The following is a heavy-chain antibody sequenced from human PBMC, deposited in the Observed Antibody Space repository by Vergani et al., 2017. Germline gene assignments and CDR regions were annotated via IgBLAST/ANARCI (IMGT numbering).Heavy chain of an antibody. V-gene: IGHV1-69*04. CDR2: IIPILGIA. J-gene: IGHJ4*02. Sequence: QVQLVQSGAEVKKPGSSVKVSCKASGGTFSSYAISWVRQAPGQGLEWMGRIIPILGIANYAQKFQGRVTITADKSTSTAYMELSSLRSEDTAVYYCARTPHDYDSSGEFDYWGQGTLVTVSS. CDR1: GGTFSSYA. CDR3: ARTPHDYDSSGEFDY. D-gene: IGHD3-22*01.